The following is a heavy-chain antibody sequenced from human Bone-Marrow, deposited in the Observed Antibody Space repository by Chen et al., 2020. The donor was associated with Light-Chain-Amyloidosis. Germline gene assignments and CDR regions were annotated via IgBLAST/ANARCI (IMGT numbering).Heavy chain of an antibody. D-gene: IGHD3-22*01. J-gene: IGHJ4*02. CDR2: ISSIGST. V-gene: IGHV4-59*01. CDR3: AREKMFYYDSSGYSVFDS. Sequence: QVQLQESGPGLVKPSETVSLTCTFPGDSISSSHWSWIRQPTGKGLEWIGHISSIGSTNYNPSLMRRVTMSADWSMGQFSLQLSSVTAADTAVYFCAREKMFYYDSSGYSVFDSWGQGTLVTVSS. CDR1: GDSISSSH.